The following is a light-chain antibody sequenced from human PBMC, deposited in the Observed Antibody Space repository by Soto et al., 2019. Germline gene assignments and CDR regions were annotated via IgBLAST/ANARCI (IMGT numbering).Light chain of an antibody. Sequence: DIQITQSPSTLSSSVGDRVTIGCRASQSISSWLAWYQQKPGKAPKLLIYKASSLESGVPSRFSGSGSGTEFTLTISSLQPDDFATYYCQQYNSYSTFGQGTKVDIK. J-gene: IGKJ1*01. V-gene: IGKV1-5*03. CDR3: QQYNSYST. CDR2: KAS. CDR1: QSISSW.